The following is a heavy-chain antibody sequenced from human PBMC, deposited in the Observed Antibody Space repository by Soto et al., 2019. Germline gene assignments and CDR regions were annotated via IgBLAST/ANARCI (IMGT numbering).Heavy chain of an antibody. J-gene: IGHJ5*02. D-gene: IGHD3-22*01. CDR1: GYSFTNYW. V-gene: IGHV5-51*01. CDR2: IYPRDSDT. CDR3: ATHPYYFDSSAFYT. Sequence: GESLKISCKGSGYSFTNYWIGWVRQMPGEGLEWMGVIYPRDSDTKYSPSFQGQVTISADKSTSTAYLQWSSLKASDTAIYFCATHPYYFDSSAFYTWGQGTLVTVSS.